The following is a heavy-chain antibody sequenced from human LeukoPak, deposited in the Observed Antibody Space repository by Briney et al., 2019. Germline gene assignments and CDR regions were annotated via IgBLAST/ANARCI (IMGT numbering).Heavy chain of an antibody. J-gene: IGHJ4*02. D-gene: IGHD3-10*01. Sequence: GKSLRLSCAASGFTFSNYAMHWVRQTPGKGLEWVSLISSGGTYEYYADSVKGRFTISRDNSKNTLYLQLNSLRAEDTAVYYCARDSTYYYDSGSSGPHYFDNWGQGTLVTVSS. V-gene: IGHV3-30*01. CDR1: GFTFSNYA. CDR3: ARDSTYYYDSGSSGPHYFDN. CDR2: ISSGGTYE.